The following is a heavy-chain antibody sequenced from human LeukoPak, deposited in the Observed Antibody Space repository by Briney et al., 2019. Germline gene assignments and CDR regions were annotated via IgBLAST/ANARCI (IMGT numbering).Heavy chain of an antibody. Sequence: PGGSLRLSCAASGFTFSTYSMKWVRQAPGKGQEWVSYISSSSGTIYYADSVKGRFTISRDNAKNSLYLQMNGLRDEDTAVYYCARDQSDYYGSGSYSEGSYWGQGTLVTVSS. J-gene: IGHJ4*02. CDR1: GFTFSTYS. CDR3: ARDQSDYYGSGSYSEGSY. CDR2: ISSSSGTI. V-gene: IGHV3-48*02. D-gene: IGHD3-10*01.